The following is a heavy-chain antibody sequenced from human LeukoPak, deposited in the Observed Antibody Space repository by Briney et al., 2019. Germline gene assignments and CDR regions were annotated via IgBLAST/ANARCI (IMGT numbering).Heavy chain of an antibody. CDR2: IYTSGST. J-gene: IGHJ6*03. V-gene: IGHV4-61*02. CDR3: ARAYYDFWSGYYNYMDV. Sequence: SETLSLTCTVSGGSISSGSYYWSWIRQPAGKGLEWIGRIYTSGSTNYNLSLKSRVTISVDTSKNQFSLKLSSVTAADTAVYYCARAYYDFWSGYYNYMDVWGKGTTVTVSS. D-gene: IGHD3-3*01. CDR1: GGSISSGSYY.